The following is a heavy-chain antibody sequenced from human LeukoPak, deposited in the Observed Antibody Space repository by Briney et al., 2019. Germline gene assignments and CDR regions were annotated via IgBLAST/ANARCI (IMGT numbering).Heavy chain of an antibody. CDR3: ARDGSGVGANDY. V-gene: IGHV3-21*01. J-gene: IGHJ4*02. Sequence: GGSLRLSCAASGFTFSSYAMSWVRQAPGKGLEWVSSISSSSSYIYYADSVKGRFTISRDNAKNSLYLQMNSLRAEDTAVYYCARDGSGVGANDYWGQGILVTVSS. D-gene: IGHD1-26*01. CDR2: ISSSSSYI. CDR1: GFTFSSYA.